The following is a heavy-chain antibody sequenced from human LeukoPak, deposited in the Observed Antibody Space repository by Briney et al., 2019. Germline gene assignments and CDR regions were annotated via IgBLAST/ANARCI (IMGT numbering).Heavy chain of an antibody. J-gene: IGHJ4*02. D-gene: IGHD2-2*02. Sequence: GASVTVSFKTSGYSFTIQDMHWVRQAPGQSLEWMGCINPGNGDTKYSQEFQGRVTITRDTSATTAYMELSSLRSDDMAVYYCTLYNYWGQGTLVTVSS. V-gene: IGHV1-3*03. CDR3: TLYNY. CDR1: GYSFTIQD. CDR2: INPGNGDT.